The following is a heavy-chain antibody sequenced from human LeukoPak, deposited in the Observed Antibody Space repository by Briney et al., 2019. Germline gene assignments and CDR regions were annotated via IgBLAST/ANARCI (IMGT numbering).Heavy chain of an antibody. Sequence: PSETLSLTCTVSGGSISSSSYYWGWIRQPRGKGLEWIGSIYYSGNTYYNPSLKSRVTISVDTSKNQFSLNLNSVTAADTAVYYCARQLGQRFVLGYYYYMDVWGKGTTVTVSS. D-gene: IGHD6-25*01. J-gene: IGHJ6*03. CDR2: IYYSGNT. V-gene: IGHV4-39*01. CDR3: ARQLGQRFVLGYYYYMDV. CDR1: GGSISSSSYY.